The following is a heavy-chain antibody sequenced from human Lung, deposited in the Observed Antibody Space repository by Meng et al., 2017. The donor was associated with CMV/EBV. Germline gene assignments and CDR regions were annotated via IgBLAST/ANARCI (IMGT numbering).Heavy chain of an antibody. V-gene: IGHV4-4*02. D-gene: IGHD3-10*01. CDR3: LRRSGGSV. CDR2: IPHRGSS. J-gene: IGHJ1*01. CDR1: GDSITNNNW. Sequence: QVQLLESGPALVKPSETMSLTCAVSGDSITNNNWWAWVRQPPGKGLEWIGEIPHRGSSAYNPSLKSRVSMSIDKSKNQFSLKLTSVTAADTAVYHCLRRSGGSVWGQGTLVTVSS.